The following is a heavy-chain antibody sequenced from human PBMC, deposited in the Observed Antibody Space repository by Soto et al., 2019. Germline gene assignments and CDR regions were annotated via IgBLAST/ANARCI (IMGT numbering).Heavy chain of an antibody. CDR3: AKRTGASTYYYGSGSYPY. Sequence: EVQLLESGGGLVQPGGSLRLSCAASGFTFSSYAMSWVRQAPGKGLEWVSAISGSGGSTYYADSVKGRFTISRDNSKKTLYLQMNSLRAEDTAVYYCAKRTGASTYYYGSGSYPYWGQGTLVTVSS. CDR2: ISGSGGST. V-gene: IGHV3-23*01. J-gene: IGHJ4*02. D-gene: IGHD3-10*01. CDR1: GFTFSSYA.